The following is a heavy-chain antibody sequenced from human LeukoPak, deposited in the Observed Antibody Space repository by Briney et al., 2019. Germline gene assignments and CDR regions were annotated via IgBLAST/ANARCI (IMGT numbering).Heavy chain of an antibody. V-gene: IGHV3-30*18. Sequence: PGRSLRLSCAASGFTFSSYGMHWVRQAPGKGLEWVAVISYDGSNKYYADSVKGRFTISRDNSKNTLYLQMNSLRAEDTAVYYCAKSKTTSRYYDFWSGYLLNTNYWGQGTLVTVSS. CDR2: ISYDGSNK. CDR3: AKSKTTSRYYDFWSGYLLNTNY. J-gene: IGHJ4*02. D-gene: IGHD3-3*01. CDR1: GFTFSSYG.